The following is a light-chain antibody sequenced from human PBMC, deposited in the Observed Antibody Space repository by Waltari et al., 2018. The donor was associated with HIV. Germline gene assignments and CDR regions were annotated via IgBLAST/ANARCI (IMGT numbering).Light chain of an antibody. CDR2: KDT. Sequence: QSVLTQPPSASGTPGQRVTISCSGSSSNIENDNVYWYQQLTGAAPRPLIYKDTRRPSGVPDRFTGSKSGTSASLAISWLRSEDEADYYCVGWDSRLSGYVFGSGTRVTVL. V-gene: IGLV1-47*01. J-gene: IGLJ1*01. CDR3: VGWDSRLSGYV. CDR1: SSNIENDN.